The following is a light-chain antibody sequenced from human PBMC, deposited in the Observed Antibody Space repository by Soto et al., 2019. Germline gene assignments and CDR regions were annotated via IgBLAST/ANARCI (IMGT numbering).Light chain of an antibody. Sequence: QSVLTQPPSVSGAPGQRATMSCTGSSSNVGAGYDVNWYQHLPGKAPKLLIYDNTNRPSGVPDRFSGSKSATSASLAITGLQAGHEADYYCQSYDSNLGGVVFGGGTKLTVL. CDR2: DNT. CDR3: QSYDSNLGGVV. CDR1: SSNVGAGYD. V-gene: IGLV1-40*01. J-gene: IGLJ3*02.